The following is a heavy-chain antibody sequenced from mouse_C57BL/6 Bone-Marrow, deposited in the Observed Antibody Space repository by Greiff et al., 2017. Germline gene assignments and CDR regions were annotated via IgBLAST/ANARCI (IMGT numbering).Heavy chain of an antibody. CDR3: ARPYYYGSSWFAY. J-gene: IGHJ3*01. CDR2: IYPGDGDT. V-gene: IGHV1-82*01. CDR1: GYAFSSSW. Sequence: VQLQESGPELVKPGASVKISCKASGYAFSSSWMNWVKPRPGKGLEWIGRIYPGDGDTNYNGKFKGKATLTADKSSSTAYMQLSSLTSEDSAVYFCARPYYYGSSWFAYWGQGTLVTVSA. D-gene: IGHD1-1*01.